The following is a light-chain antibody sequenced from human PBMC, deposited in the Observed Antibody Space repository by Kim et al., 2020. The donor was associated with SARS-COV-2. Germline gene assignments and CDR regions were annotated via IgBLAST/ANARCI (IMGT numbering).Light chain of an antibody. CDR2: DVT. V-gene: IGLV2-14*03. CDR1: SSDIGGYNY. CDR3: SSYTSSSSLI. Sequence: QSALTQPASVSGSPGQSITISCTGTSSDIGGYNYVSWYQQYPGKAPKLMIYDVTNRPSGVSNRFSGSKSGNTASLTISGLQAEDEADYYCSSYTSSSSLIFGGGTQLTV. J-gene: IGLJ2*01.